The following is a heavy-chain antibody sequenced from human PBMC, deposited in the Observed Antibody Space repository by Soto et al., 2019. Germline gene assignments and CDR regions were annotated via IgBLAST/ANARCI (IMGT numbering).Heavy chain of an antibody. Sequence: QVQLVESGGGVVQPGRFLRLSCAASGFTFSNYGMHWVRQAPGKGLEWVAVISYDGSNKYYADSVKGRFTISRDNSKNTLYLQMNSLRAEDTAVYYCAKPLGDWNYGYFHYWGQGTLVTVSS. CDR1: GFTFSNYG. CDR2: ISYDGSNK. J-gene: IGHJ4*02. CDR3: AKPLGDWNYGYFHY. V-gene: IGHV3-30*18. D-gene: IGHD1-7*01.